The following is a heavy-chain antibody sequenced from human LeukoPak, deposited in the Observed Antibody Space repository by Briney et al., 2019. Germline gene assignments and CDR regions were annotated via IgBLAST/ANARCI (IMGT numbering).Heavy chain of an antibody. CDR3: AKDHNWSDGYYYYVMDV. CDR2: IWIDGTTT. D-gene: IGHD1-1*01. V-gene: IGHV3-33*06. J-gene: IGHJ6*02. Sequence: PGGSLRLSCAASGFTFSSYDMHWVRQAPGKGLEWVAVIWIDGTTTLYADSVKGRLTISRDNSKNTLYLQMNGLRAEDTAVYYCAKDHNWSDGYYYYVMDVWGQGTTVTVSS. CDR1: GFTFSSYD.